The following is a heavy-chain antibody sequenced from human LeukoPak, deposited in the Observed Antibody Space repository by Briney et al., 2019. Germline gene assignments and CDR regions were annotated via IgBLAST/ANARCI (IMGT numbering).Heavy chain of an antibody. CDR1: GFTLSAYS. Sequence: GGSLRLSCAASGFTLSAYSMHWVRQAPGKGLEWVALISDDRSNKYYADFVEGRFTISRDSSKNTLNLQMNSLRAEDTALYYCAKEGLGSSWYPNYFDYWGQGTLVTVSS. CDR3: AKEGLGSSWYPNYFDY. J-gene: IGHJ4*02. V-gene: IGHV3-30*18. D-gene: IGHD6-13*01. CDR2: ISDDRSNK.